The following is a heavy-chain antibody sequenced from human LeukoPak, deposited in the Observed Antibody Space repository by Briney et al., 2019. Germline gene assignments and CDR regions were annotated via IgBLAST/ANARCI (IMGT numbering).Heavy chain of an antibody. Sequence: SETLSLTCTVSGYSISSGYYWGWIRQPPGKGLEWIGSIYYSGSTYYNPSLKSRVTISVDTSKNQFSLKLSSVTAADTAVYYCARECLVWGTGRAFDIWGQGTMVTVSS. V-gene: IGHV4-38-2*02. D-gene: IGHD3-16*01. CDR1: GYSISSGYY. J-gene: IGHJ3*02. CDR3: ARECLVWGTGRAFDI. CDR2: IYYSGST.